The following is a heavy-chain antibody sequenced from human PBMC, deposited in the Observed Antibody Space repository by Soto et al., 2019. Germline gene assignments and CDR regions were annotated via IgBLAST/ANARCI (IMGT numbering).Heavy chain of an antibody. CDR2: INPDSGGT. CDR1: GYTFTGYY. V-gene: IGHV1-2*04. J-gene: IGHJ6*02. CDR3: ARDPIMGWEYYYYYGMDV. D-gene: IGHD1-26*01. Sequence: GASVKVSCKASGYTFTGYYMHWVRQAPGQGLEWMGWINPDSGGTNYAQKFQGWVTMTRDTSASTAYMELSSLRSEDTAVYYCARDPIMGWEYYYYYGMDVWGQGTAVTVSS.